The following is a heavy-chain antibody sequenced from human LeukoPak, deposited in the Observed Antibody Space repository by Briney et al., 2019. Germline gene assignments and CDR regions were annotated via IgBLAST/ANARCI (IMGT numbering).Heavy chain of an antibody. CDR2: IYYSGST. CDR3: ARSSGWGTNWFDP. CDR1: GGSISSYY. Sequence: SETLSLTCTVSGGSISSYYWSWVRQPPGKGLEWIGYIYYSGSTNYNPSLKSRVTISVDTSKNQFSLKLSSVTAADTAVYYCARSSGWGTNWFDPWGQGTLVTVSS. J-gene: IGHJ5*02. V-gene: IGHV4-59*08. D-gene: IGHD6-19*01.